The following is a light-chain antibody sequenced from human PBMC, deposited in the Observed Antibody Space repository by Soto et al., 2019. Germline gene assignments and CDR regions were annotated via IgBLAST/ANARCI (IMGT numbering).Light chain of an antibody. Sequence: QSVLTQPPSASGTPGQRVTIFCSGSSSNIGRNSVNWFRHLPGTAPKLLIYGTNQRPSGVPDRFSGSKSGTSASLAISGLXXXXXXXYYCAAWDDNLNGLFGGGTKLTVL. CDR1: SSNIGRNS. V-gene: IGLV1-44*01. J-gene: IGLJ2*01. CDR3: AAWDDNLNGL. CDR2: GTN.